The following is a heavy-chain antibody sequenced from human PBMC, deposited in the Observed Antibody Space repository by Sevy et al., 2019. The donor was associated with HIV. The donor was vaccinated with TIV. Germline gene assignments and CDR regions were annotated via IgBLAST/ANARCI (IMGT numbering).Heavy chain of an antibody. CDR1: GFTFSNYA. CDR3: AKTGPYTTVRGDIIDVVQSNWFDP. Sequence: GGSLRLSCAASGFTFSNYAMNWVRQAPGKGLEWVSGISGGGFNTYYADSVKGRLTISRDNTKNTLYFQMNSLRVEDTAVYYCAKTGPYTTVRGDIIDVVQSNWFDPWGRGTLVTVSS. V-gene: IGHV3-23*01. J-gene: IGHJ5*02. D-gene: IGHD3-10*01. CDR2: ISGGGFNT.